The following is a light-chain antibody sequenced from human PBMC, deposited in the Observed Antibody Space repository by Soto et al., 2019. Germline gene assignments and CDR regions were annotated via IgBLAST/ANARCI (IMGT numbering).Light chain of an antibody. Sequence: EIVLTQSPGTLSLSPGERATLSCRASQSVRSNYLAWYQQKSDQPPRLLISGASSRATGIPDRFSGSGSGTDFTLTISRLEPEDFAVYFCQQYGTSPITFGQGTRLEIK. CDR3: QQYGTSPIT. CDR1: QSVRSNY. J-gene: IGKJ5*01. V-gene: IGKV3-20*01. CDR2: GAS.